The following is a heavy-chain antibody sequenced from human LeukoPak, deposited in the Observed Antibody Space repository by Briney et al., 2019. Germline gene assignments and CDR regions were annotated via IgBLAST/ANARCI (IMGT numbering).Heavy chain of an antibody. J-gene: IGHJ4*02. CDR1: GYTLTELS. CDR3: ATLSTSYFDSSGYYSTFLDY. D-gene: IGHD3-22*01. V-gene: IGHV1-24*01. CDR2: FDPEDGET. Sequence: ASVKVSCKVSGYTLTELSMHWVRRAPGKGLEWMGGFDPEDGETIYAQKFQGRVTMIEDTSTDTTYMELSTLRSEDTAVYYCATLSTSYFDSSGYYSTFLDYWGQGTLVTVSS.